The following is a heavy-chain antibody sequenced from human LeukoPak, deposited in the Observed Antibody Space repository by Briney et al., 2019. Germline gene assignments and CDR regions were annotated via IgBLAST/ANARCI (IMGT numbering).Heavy chain of an antibody. Sequence: SETLSLTCAVYGGSFSGYYWSWIRQPPGKGLEWIGEINHSGSTNYNPSLKSRVTISVDTSKNQFSLKLSSVTAADTAVYYCARAQQLVRNRYYFDYWGQGTLVTVSS. D-gene: IGHD6-13*01. CDR1: GGSFSGYY. V-gene: IGHV4-34*01. CDR2: INHSGST. CDR3: ARAQQLVRNRYYFDY. J-gene: IGHJ4*02.